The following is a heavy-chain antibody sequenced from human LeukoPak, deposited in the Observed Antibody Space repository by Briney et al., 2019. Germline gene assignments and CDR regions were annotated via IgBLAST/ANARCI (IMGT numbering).Heavy chain of an antibody. CDR2: IWYDGSNK. CDR3: AMRGLGY. J-gene: IGHJ4*02. CDR1: GFTFSSYG. V-gene: IGHV3-33*01. D-gene: IGHD3-10*01. Sequence: GGSLRLSCAASGFTFSSYGMHWVRQAPGKGLEWVAVIWYDGSNKYYADSVKGRFTISRDNSKNTLYLQMNSLRAEDTAVYYYAMRGLGYWGQGTLVTVSS.